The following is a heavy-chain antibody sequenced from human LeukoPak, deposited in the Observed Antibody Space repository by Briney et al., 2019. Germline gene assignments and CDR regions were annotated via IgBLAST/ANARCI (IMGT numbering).Heavy chain of an antibody. V-gene: IGHV4-59*01. Sequence: SETLSLTCTVSGGSINNCYWSWIRQPPGKGLEWIGYIYYSGSTNYNPSLKSRVTISVDTSNNQFSLKLTSVTAADTAVYYCARNIVGPRQVDYWGQGILVTVSS. J-gene: IGHJ4*02. D-gene: IGHD1-26*01. CDR1: GGSINNCY. CDR2: IYYSGST. CDR3: ARNIVGPRQVDY.